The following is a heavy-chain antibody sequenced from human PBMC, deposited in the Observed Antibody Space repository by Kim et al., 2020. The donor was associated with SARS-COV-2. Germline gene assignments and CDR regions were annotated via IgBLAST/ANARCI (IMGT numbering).Heavy chain of an antibody. J-gene: IGHJ6*02. CDR3: ARGGNDSSGYYSHYYYYGMDV. D-gene: IGHD3-22*01. CDR1: GFTFSSYD. Sequence: GSLRLSCAASGFTFSSYDMHWVRQATGKGLEWVSAIGTAGDTYYPGSVKGRFTISRENAKNSLYLQMNSLRAGDTAVYYCARGGNDSSGYYSHYYYYGMDVWGQGTTVTVSS. CDR2: IGTAGDT. V-gene: IGHV3-13*04.